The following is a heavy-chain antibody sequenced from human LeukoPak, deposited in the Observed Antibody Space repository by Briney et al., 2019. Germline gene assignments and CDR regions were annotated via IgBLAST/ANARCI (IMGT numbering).Heavy chain of an antibody. CDR2: ISYDGSNK. CDR1: GFTFSSYA. CDR3: AKRSSISSGYFDF. V-gene: IGHV3-30*04. Sequence: GGSLRLSCAASGFTFSSYAMHWVRQAPGKGLEWVAVISYDGSNKYYADSVKGRFTISRDNSKNTLYLQMNSLRAEDTAIYYCAKRSSISSGYFDFWGRGTLVTVSS. J-gene: IGHJ4*02. D-gene: IGHD3-22*01.